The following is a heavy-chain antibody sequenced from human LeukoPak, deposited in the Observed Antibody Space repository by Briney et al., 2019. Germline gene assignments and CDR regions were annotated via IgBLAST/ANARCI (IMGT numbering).Heavy chain of an antibody. CDR2: INHSGST. CDR1: GGSFSGYY. D-gene: IGHD2-2*01. CDR3: ARGQRNIVVVPAAAKPATYYYYGMDV. Sequence: SETLSLTCAVYGGSFSGYYWSWIRQPPGKGLEWIGEINHSGSTNYNPSLKSRVTISVDTSKNQFSLKLSSVTAADTAVYYCARGQRNIVVVPAAAKPATYYYYGMDVWGQGTTVTVSS. J-gene: IGHJ6*02. V-gene: IGHV4-34*01.